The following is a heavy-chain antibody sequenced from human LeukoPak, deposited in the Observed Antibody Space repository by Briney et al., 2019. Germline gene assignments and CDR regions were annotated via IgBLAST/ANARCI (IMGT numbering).Heavy chain of an antibody. J-gene: IGHJ5*02. CDR3: ARGPGCSTPHCHYWFDP. D-gene: IGHD2-21*02. CDR2: IYTSGIT. Sequence: SETLSLTCTVSGGSISSYYWSWIRQPAGKGLEWIGRIYTSGITDYNPALKSRVTMSVDTSKNQFSLKLSSVTAADTAVYCCARGPGCSTPHCHYWFDPWGPGTLVTVSS. V-gene: IGHV4-4*07. CDR1: GGSISSYY.